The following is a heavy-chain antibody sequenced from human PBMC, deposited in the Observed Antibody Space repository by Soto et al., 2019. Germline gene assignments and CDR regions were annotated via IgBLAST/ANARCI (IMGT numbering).Heavy chain of an antibody. Sequence: EVQLVESGGGLVQPGGSLRLSCAASGFSFSSYSINWVRQAPGRGLEWVAYISSSSGTIYYADSVKGRFTISRDNAKNSLYRQMNSLRDEDTAVYYCARDHTRFDTYYFDYWGQGTMVTVS. V-gene: IGHV3-48*02. D-gene: IGHD2-2*02. CDR1: GFSFSSYS. J-gene: IGHJ4*02. CDR3: ARDHTRFDTYYFDY. CDR2: ISSSSGTI.